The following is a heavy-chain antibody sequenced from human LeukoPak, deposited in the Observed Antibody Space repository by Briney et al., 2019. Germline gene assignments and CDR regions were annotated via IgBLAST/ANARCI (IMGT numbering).Heavy chain of an antibody. V-gene: IGHV4-61*02. CDR1: GGSISSGSYY. J-gene: IGHJ4*02. CDR2: IYTSGST. Sequence: PSQTLSLTCTVSGGSISSGSYYWSWIRQPAGKGLEWIGRIYTSGSTNYNPSLKSRVTMSVDTSKNQFSLKLSSVTAADTAVYYCARGRITIFGVVIFDYWGQGTLVTVSS. D-gene: IGHD3-3*01. CDR3: ARGRITIFGVVIFDY.